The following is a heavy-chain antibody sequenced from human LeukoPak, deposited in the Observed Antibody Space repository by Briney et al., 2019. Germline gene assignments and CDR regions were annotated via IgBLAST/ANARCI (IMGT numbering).Heavy chain of an antibody. V-gene: IGHV4-59*01. CDR1: GGSISTYY. D-gene: IGHD5-12*01. J-gene: IGHJ4*02. Sequence: SETLSLTCTVPGGSISTYYWTWLRQSPGKGLEWIGLIYYTGNTNYNPSLKSRVTMSVDTSKNQFSLKLRSVTAADTAVYYCARGGYSGYDWDCWGQGTLVTVSS. CDR3: ARGGYSGYDWDC. CDR2: IYYTGNT.